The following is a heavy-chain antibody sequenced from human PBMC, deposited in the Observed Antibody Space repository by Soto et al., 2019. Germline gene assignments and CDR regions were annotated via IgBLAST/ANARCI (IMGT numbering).Heavy chain of an antibody. Sequence: GESLKISCKGSGYSFTSYWIGWVRQMPGKDLEWMGIIYPGDSDTRYSPSFQGQVTISADKSISTAYLQWSSLKASDTAMYYCARHTCEHPRVPLYGSSSWYRETYYYYGMDVWCQGTTVTISS. CDR2: IYPGDSDT. D-gene: IGHD6-13*01. J-gene: IGHJ6*02. V-gene: IGHV5-51*01. CDR3: ARHTCEHPRVPLYGSSSWYRETYYYYGMDV. CDR1: GYSFTSYW.